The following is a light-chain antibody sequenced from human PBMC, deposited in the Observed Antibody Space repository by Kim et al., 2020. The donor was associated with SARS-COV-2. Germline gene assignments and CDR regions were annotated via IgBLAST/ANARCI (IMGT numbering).Light chain of an antibody. Sequence: YLSPGEGATLSCRASQIVNSYYLAWYQQKPGQAPRLLIYGASTRATGIPDRFSGSGSGTDFTLTISRLEAEDSALYYCQHFGSSPTFGQGTKLEI. CDR3: QHFGSSPT. CDR2: GAS. CDR1: QIVNSYY. J-gene: IGKJ2*01. V-gene: IGKV3-20*01.